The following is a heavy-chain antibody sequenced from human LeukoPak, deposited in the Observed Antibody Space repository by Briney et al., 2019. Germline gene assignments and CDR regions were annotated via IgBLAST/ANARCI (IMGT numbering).Heavy chain of an antibody. CDR2: IYSGGRT. CDR3: ARESNSGYYLSY. D-gene: IGHD3-22*01. Sequence: GGSLRLSCAASGFTVSSNYMSWVRQAPGTGLEWVSVIYSGGRTYYADSVKGRFSISRDNSKNTLYLQMNSLSAEDTAVYYCARESNSGYYLSYWGQGTLVTVSS. V-gene: IGHV3-66*01. CDR1: GFTVSSNY. J-gene: IGHJ4*02.